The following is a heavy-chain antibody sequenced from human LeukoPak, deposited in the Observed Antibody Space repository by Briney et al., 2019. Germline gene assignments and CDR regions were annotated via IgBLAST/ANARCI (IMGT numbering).Heavy chain of an antibody. CDR1: GGSISSYY. CDR3: AGDYYDSSGSDY. V-gene: IGHV4-4*07. J-gene: IGHJ4*02. D-gene: IGHD3-22*01. Sequence: SETLSLTCIVSGGSISSYYWSWIRQPAGKGLEWIGRIYTSGSTNYNPSLKSRVTMSVDTSKNQFSLKLSSVTAADTAVYYCAGDYYDSSGSDYWGQGTLVTVSS. CDR2: IYTSGST.